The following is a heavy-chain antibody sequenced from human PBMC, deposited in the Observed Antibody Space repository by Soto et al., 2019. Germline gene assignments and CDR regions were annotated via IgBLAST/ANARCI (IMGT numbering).Heavy chain of an antibody. CDR1: GGSFSGYY. CDR3: ARGVQGWGVYYFEY. Sequence: QVQLQQWGAGLLKPSETLSLTCAVYGGSFSGYYWSWIRQPPGKGLEWIGEINHSGSTNYNPSLKGRVTISVDTSKNQFSLKLSSVTAADTAVYYCARGVQGWGVYYFEYWGQGTLLTASS. CDR2: INHSGST. V-gene: IGHV4-34*01. J-gene: IGHJ4*02. D-gene: IGHD3-16*01.